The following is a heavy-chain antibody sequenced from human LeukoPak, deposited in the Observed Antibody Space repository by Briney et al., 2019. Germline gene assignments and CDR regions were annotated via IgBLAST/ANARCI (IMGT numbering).Heavy chain of an antibody. Sequence: SVKVSCKASGGTFSSYTISWLRQAPGQGLEWMGRIIPILGIANYAQKFQGRVTITADKSTSTAYMELSSLRSEDTAVYYCASTAVAGGSYWFDPWGQGTLVTVSS. J-gene: IGHJ5*02. V-gene: IGHV1-69*02. D-gene: IGHD6-19*01. CDR2: IIPILGIA. CDR1: GGTFSSYT. CDR3: ASTAVAGGSYWFDP.